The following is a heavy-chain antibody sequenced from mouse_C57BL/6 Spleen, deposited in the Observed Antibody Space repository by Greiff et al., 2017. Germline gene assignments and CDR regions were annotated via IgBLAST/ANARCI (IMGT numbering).Heavy chain of an antibody. Sequence: QVQLKQPGAELVKPGASVKVSCKASGYTFTSYWMHWVKQRPGQGLEWIGRIHPSDSDTNYNQKFKGKATLTVDKSSSTAYMQLSSLTSEDSAVYYCAPLYDGYYVGYAMDYWGQGTSVTVSS. D-gene: IGHD2-3*01. CDR3: APLYDGYYVGYAMDY. CDR1: GYTFTSYW. J-gene: IGHJ4*01. CDR2: IHPSDSDT. V-gene: IGHV1-74*01.